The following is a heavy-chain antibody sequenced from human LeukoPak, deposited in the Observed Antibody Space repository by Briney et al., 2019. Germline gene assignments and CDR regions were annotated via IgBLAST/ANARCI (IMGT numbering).Heavy chain of an antibody. J-gene: IGHJ6*03. CDR2: INYSGSS. Sequence: SETLSPTCTVSGGSISSYYWSWIRQPPGKGLVWIGYINYSGSSNYNPSLNSRITITVDTSKNQFSLKLSSVTAADTAVYYCARVMDTGYGGKRLGYYYYMDVWGKGTTVTVSS. CDR1: GGSISSYY. CDR3: ARVMDTGYGGKRLGYYYYMDV. D-gene: IGHD4/OR15-4a*01. V-gene: IGHV4-59*01.